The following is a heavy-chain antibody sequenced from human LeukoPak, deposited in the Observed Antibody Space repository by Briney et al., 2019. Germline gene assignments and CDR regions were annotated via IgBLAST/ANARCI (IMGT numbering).Heavy chain of an antibody. V-gene: IGHV4-39*01. CDR1: GGSISSSSYY. D-gene: IGHD4-17*01. J-gene: IGHJ4*02. CDR2: IYYSGST. Sequence: KASETLSLTCTVSGGSISSSSYYWGWIRQPPGKGLEWIGSIYYSGSTYYNPSLKSRVTISVDTSKNQFSLKLSSVTAADTAVYYCARWETVTSSDYWGQGTLVTVSS. CDR3: ARWETVTSSDY.